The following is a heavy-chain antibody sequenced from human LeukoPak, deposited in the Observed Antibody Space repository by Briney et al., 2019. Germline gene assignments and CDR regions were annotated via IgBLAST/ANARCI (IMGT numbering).Heavy chain of an antibody. D-gene: IGHD6-13*01. CDR3: ARLGVSSWYIDY. CDR2: IYYSGST. CDR1: GGSISSSSYY. J-gene: IGHJ4*02. V-gene: IGHV4-39*01. Sequence: PSETLSLTCTVSGGSISSSSYYWGWIRQPPGTGLKWIGSIYYSGSTYYNPSLKSRVTISVDTSKNQFSLKLSSVTAADTAVYYCARLGVSSWYIDYWGQGTLVTVSS.